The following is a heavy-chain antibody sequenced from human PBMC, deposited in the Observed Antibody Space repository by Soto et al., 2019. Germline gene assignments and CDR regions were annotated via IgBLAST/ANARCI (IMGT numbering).Heavy chain of an antibody. CDR2: IYYSGST. Sequence: SETLSLTCTVSCGSISSGDYYWSWIRQPPGKGLEWIGYIYYSGSTYYNPSLKSRVTISVDTSKNQFSLKLTSVTAADTAVYYCASGRGRYFYYGMDVWGQGTTVTVSS. CDR3: ASGRGRYFYYGMDV. V-gene: IGHV4-30-4*01. CDR1: CGSISSGDYY. J-gene: IGHJ6*02. D-gene: IGHD1-26*01.